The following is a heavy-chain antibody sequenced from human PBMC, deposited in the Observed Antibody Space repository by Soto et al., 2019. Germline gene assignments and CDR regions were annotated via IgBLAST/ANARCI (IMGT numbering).Heavy chain of an antibody. Sequence: VQLVESGGGVVQPGGSLRLSCTSSGFTFNTYGMHWVRQAPGKGLAWVAIIWYDGSNKYYADSVKGRFTISRDNSKNTLYLQRNSLRAEDTALYYCARADCTGAYCYSWPFNYGVDVWGQGTTVTVSS. D-gene: IGHD2-15*01. CDR3: ARADCTGAYCYSWPFNYGVDV. J-gene: IGHJ6*02. CDR2: IWYDGSNK. V-gene: IGHV3-33*08. CDR1: GFTFNTYG.